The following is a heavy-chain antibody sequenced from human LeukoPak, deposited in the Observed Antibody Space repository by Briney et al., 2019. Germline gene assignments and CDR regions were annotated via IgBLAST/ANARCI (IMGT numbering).Heavy chain of an antibody. D-gene: IGHD2-8*01. CDR3: ARGYCTNAVCSLGPTQA. CDR1: GGSISSSSYY. Sequence: SETLSLTCTVSGGSISSSSYYWGWIRQPPGKGLEWIGSIYYSGSTYYNPSLKSRVTISVDTSKNQFSLKLSSVTAADTAVYYCARGYCTNAVCSLGPTQAWGQGALVTVSS. V-gene: IGHV4-39*07. CDR2: IYYSGST. J-gene: IGHJ4*02.